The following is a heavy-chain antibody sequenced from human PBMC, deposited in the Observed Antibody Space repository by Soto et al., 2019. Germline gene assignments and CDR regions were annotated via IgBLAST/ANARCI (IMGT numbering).Heavy chain of an antibody. V-gene: IGHV2-5*02. CDR3: AHSRNLITEDAQVGDFDY. CDR2: IYWDDDE. D-gene: IGHD3-10*01. J-gene: IGHJ4*02. CDR1: GFSLTTDGVG. Sequence: QITLKESGPTLVKPTQNLTLTCSFSGFSLTTDGVGVGWVRQPPGEALEWLALIYWDDDERYSPSLKTRLTITKDPSKNQVVLIMTNMAPVDTATYYCAHSRNLITEDAQVGDFDYWGQGTLVTVSS.